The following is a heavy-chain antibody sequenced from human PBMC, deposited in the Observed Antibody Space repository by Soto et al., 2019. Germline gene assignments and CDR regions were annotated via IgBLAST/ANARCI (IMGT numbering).Heavy chain of an antibody. J-gene: IGHJ6*02. CDR2: INPNTGGT. CDR3: AGSTWYNYYSYGMDV. CDR1: GYTFTGYY. V-gene: IGHV1-2*02. D-gene: IGHD6-13*01. Sequence: ASVKVSCKASGYTFTGYYMHWVRQAPGQGLEWMGWINPNTGGTNYAQKFQGRVTMTRDTSISTAYMELSRLRSDDTAVFYCAGSTWYNYYSYGMDVWGQGTTVTVSS.